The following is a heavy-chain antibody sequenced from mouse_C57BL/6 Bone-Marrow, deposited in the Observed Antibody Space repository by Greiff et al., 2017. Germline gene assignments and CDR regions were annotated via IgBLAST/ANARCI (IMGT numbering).Heavy chain of an antibody. J-gene: IGHJ4*01. CDR1: GYTFTGYW. Sequence: QVQLQQPGAELVKPGASVKVSCKASGYTFTGYWMHWVKQSPGQGLEWIGRIHPSDSDTNYNQKFKGKATLTVDQSSSTAYMQLRSLTSEDSAVYYCAIYHDSNWGGAMDYWGQGTSVTVAS. V-gene: IGHV1-74*01. D-gene: IGHD2-5*01. CDR2: IHPSDSDT. CDR3: AIYHDSNWGGAMDY.